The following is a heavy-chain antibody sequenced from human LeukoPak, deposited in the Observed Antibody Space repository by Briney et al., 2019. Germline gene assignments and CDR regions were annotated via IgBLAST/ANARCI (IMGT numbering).Heavy chain of an antibody. CDR3: ARDLGQYYDTSDNWFDP. CDR1: GFIFSTYG. CDR2: IRYDGSNK. D-gene: IGHD3-22*01. J-gene: IGHJ5*02. V-gene: IGHV3-30*02. Sequence: GGSLRLSCAASGFIFSTYGMHWVRQAPGKGLEWVAFIRYDGSNKYHADSVKGRFTISRDNSKNTLYLQMNSLRAEDTAVYYCARDLGQYYDTSDNWFDPWGQGTLVTVSS.